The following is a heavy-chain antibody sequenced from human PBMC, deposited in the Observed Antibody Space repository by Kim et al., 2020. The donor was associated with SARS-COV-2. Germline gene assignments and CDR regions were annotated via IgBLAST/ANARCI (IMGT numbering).Heavy chain of an antibody. CDR3: VRVDSSGWYGAYYYGMDV. D-gene: IGHD6-19*01. V-gene: IGHV4-4*02. J-gene: IGHJ6*02. Sequence: LKSRVTISVDKSKNQFSLKLSSVTAADTAVYYCVRVDSSGWYGAYYYGMDVWGQGTTVTVSS.